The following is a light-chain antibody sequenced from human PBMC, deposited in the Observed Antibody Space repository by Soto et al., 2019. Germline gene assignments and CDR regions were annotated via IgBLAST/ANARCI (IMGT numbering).Light chain of an antibody. CDR1: QSVSSNY. CDR2: GAS. CDR3: QQYGSSPWT. V-gene: IGKV3-20*01. Sequence: EIVLTQSPGTLSLSPGERATLSCRASQSVSSNYLAWYQQKPGQPPRLLIYGASTRATGIPDRFSGSGSGTDFTLTIGRLEPEDFAVYYCQQYGSSPWTFGQGTKVEIK. J-gene: IGKJ1*01.